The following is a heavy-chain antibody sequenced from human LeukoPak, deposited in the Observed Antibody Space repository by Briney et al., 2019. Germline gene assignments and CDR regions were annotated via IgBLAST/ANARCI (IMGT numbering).Heavy chain of an antibody. J-gene: IGHJ5*02. CDR3: ASWDYGSGSYAWFDP. Sequence: SETLSLTCAVYGGSFSGYYWSWIRQPPGKGLEWIGEINHSGSTNYNPSLKSRVTISVDTSKNQFSLKLSSVTAADTAVYYCASWDYGSGSYAWFDPWGQGTLVTVSS. D-gene: IGHD3-10*01. CDR1: GGSFSGYY. CDR2: INHSGST. V-gene: IGHV4-34*01.